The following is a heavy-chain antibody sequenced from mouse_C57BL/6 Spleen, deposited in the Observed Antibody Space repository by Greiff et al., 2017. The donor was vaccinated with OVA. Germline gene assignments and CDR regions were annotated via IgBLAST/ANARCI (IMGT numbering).Heavy chain of an antibody. CDR2: IYPGDGDT. J-gene: IGHJ1*03. Sequence: QVQLQQSGPELVKPGASVKISCKASGYAFSSSWMNWVKQRPGKGLEWIGRIYPGDGDTNYNGKFKGKATLTADKSSSPAYMQLSSLTSEDAAVYFWLYGNYEYFDVWGTGTTVTVSS. CDR1: GYAFSSSW. CDR3: LYGNYEYFDV. D-gene: IGHD2-1*01. V-gene: IGHV1-82*01.